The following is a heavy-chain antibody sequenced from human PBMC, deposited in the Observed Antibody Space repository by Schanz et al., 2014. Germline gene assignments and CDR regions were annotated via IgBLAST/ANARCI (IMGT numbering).Heavy chain of an antibody. CDR1: GFTFSSYA. V-gene: IGHV3-30-3*01. Sequence: GQLAESGGGLVQPGGSLRLSCAASGFTFSSYAMHWVRQAPGKGLEWVAVISYDGSNKYYADSVKGRFTISRDNSKNTLYLQMNTLRAEDTAVYYCAKGMGYCSGGTCYDYYYYGLDVWGQGTTVTVSS. CDR3: AKGMGYCSGGTCYDYYYYGLDV. J-gene: IGHJ6*02. D-gene: IGHD2-15*01. CDR2: ISYDGSNK.